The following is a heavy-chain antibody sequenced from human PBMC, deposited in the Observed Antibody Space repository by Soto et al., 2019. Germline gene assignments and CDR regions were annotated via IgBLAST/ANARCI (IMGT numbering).Heavy chain of an antibody. CDR2: ISGSGGST. Sequence: GGSLRLSCAASGFTFSSYAMSWVRQAPGKGLEWVSAISGSGGSTYYADSVKGRFTISRDNSKNTLYLQMNSLRAEDTAVYYCAKDGRGLRLGELSDDYYFDYWGQGTLVTVSS. J-gene: IGHJ4*02. CDR3: AKDGRGLRLGELSDDYYFDY. CDR1: GFTFSSYA. V-gene: IGHV3-23*01. D-gene: IGHD3-16*02.